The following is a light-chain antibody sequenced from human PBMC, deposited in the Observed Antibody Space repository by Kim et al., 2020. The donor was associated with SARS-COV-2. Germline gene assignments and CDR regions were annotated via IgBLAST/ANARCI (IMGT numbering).Light chain of an antibody. J-gene: IGKJ5*01. CDR3: QQSYGSPI. CDR1: QYTNTY. Sequence: DSQMTPSPSSLSASVGDRVTITCRTSQYTNTYLNWYQQKPGKAPKLLIYAASTLQDGVPSRFSGNGSGTDFTLTITSLQPEDFATYYCQQSYGSPIFGQGTRLEIK. CDR2: AAS. V-gene: IGKV1-39*01.